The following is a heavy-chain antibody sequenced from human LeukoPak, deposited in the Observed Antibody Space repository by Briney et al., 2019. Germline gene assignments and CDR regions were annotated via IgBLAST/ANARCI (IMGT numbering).Heavy chain of an antibody. Sequence: GESLRLSCAASGFTFSSYAMHWVRQAPGKGLEWVAVISYDGSNKYYADSVKGRFTISRDNSKNTLYLQMNSLRAEDTAVYYCARVGKAAAGLDYWGQGTLVTVSS. CDR3: ARVGKAAAGLDY. D-gene: IGHD6-13*01. CDR2: ISYDGSNK. J-gene: IGHJ4*02. V-gene: IGHV3-30-3*01. CDR1: GFTFSSYA.